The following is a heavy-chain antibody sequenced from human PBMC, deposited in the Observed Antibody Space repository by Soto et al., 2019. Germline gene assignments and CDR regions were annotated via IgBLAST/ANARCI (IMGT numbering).Heavy chain of an antibody. CDR1: GYTCTSYA. J-gene: IGHJ3*02. D-gene: IGHD2-15*01. CDR2: MNPNSGNT. CDR3: ARVMVAARDAFDI. V-gene: IGHV1-8*01. Sequence: ASVKVSCKASGYTCTSYAINWVRQATGQGLEWMGWMNPNSGNTGYAQKFQGRVTMTRNTSISTAYMELSSLRSEDTAVYYCARVMVAARDAFDIWGQGTMVTVSS.